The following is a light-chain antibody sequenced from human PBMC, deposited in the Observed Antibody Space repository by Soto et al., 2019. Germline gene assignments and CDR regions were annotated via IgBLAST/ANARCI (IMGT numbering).Light chain of an antibody. CDR1: QSVSSNY. V-gene: IGKV3-20*01. J-gene: IGKJ2*01. Sequence: EIVLTQSPGTLSLSPGERATLSCRASQSVSSNYLAWYQQKPGQAPRLLIYGASSRATGSSDRFSGSGSGTDFTLTISGVEPEDVAVYSCQHYGSSPPMYTFGQGTKLEIK. CDR3: QHYGSSPPMYT. CDR2: GAS.